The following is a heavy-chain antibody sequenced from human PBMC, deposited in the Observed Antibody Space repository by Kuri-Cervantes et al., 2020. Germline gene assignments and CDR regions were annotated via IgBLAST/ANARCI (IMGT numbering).Heavy chain of an antibody. CDR1: GGSISSGDYY. CDR3: ARLVRRSHYYDSSGYYAFDI. V-gene: IGHV4-30-4*01. Sequence: SETLSLTCTVSGGSISSGDYYWSWIRQPPGKGLEWIGYIYYSGSTYYNPSLKSRVTISVDTSKNQFSLKLSSVTAADTAVYYCARLVRRSHYYDSSGYYAFDIWGQGTMVTVSS. D-gene: IGHD3-22*01. CDR2: IYYSGST. J-gene: IGHJ3*02.